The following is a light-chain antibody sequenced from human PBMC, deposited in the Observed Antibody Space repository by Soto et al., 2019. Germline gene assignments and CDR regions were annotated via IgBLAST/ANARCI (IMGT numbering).Light chain of an antibody. Sequence: QSALTRPASVSGSPGQSITISCTGTSSDVGGYNYVSWYQQHPGKAPKLIIYDVSNRPSGVSNRFSGSKSGNTASLTISGLQAEDDTDYYCSSYTSTSTYVFGTGTKLTVL. CDR3: SSYTSTSTYV. CDR1: SSDVGGYNY. V-gene: IGLV2-14*03. CDR2: DVS. J-gene: IGLJ1*01.